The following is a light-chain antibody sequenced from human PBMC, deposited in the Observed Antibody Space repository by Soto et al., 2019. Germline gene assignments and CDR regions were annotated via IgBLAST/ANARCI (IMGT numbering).Light chain of an antibody. CDR3: QHYNDWPPWT. J-gene: IGKJ1*01. Sequence: EIVMTQSPATLSVSPGERATLSCRASQSVSSNLAWYQQKPGQAPRLLIYGASTRATGVPVRCSGSGSGTEFTLTISSLQSEDCAGYCCQHYNDWPPWTFGQGTKVEIK. CDR1: QSVSSN. CDR2: GAS. V-gene: IGKV3-15*01.